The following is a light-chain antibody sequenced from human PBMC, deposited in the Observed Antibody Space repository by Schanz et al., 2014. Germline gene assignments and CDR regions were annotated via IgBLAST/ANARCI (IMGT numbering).Light chain of an antibody. J-gene: IGLJ3*02. CDR2: DVT. CDR1: SSDVGGYNY. V-gene: IGLV2-8*01. CDR3: VLYVGSGIWV. Sequence: QSALTQPPSASGSPGQSVTISCTGTSSDVGGYNYVSWYQQHPGKAPKLMIYDVTKRPSGVPDRFSGSILGNKAALTITGAQADDESDYYCVLYVGSGIWVFGGGTKLTVL.